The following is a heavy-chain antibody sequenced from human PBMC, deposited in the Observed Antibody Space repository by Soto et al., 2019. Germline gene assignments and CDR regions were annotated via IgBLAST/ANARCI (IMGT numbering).Heavy chain of an antibody. J-gene: IGHJ4*02. Sequence: EVQLLESGGGLVQPGGSLRLSCAASGFTFSSYAMSWVRQAPGKGLEWVSAISGSGGSTYYADSVKGRFTISRDNSKNTRYLQMNSLRVEDTAVYYCAKDRFEDDFWSGYSPPGFDYWGQGTLVTVSS. CDR2: ISGSGGST. V-gene: IGHV3-23*01. CDR3: AKDRFEDDFWSGYSPPGFDY. CDR1: GFTFSSYA. D-gene: IGHD3-3*01.